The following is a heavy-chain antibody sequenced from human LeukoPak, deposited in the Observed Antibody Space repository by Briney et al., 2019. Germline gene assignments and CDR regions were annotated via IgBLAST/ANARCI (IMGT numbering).Heavy chain of an antibody. CDR1: VGSISSSSYY. J-gene: IGHJ4*02. D-gene: IGHD2-15*01. CDR2: IYYSGST. CDR3: ARVGRTGYCSGGSCYFGY. V-gene: IGHV4-39*07. Sequence: PSETLSLTCTVSVGSISSSSYYWGWIRQPPGKGVERIGSIYYSGSTYYNPALKSRVTISVDTSKNQFSLKLSSVTAADTAVYYCARVGRTGYCSGGSCYFGYWGQGTLVTVSS.